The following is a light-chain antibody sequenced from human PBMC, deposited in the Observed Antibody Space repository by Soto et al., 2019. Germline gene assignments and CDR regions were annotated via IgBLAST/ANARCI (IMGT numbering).Light chain of an antibody. CDR3: RSYTSSSTLV. V-gene: IGLV2-14*03. Sequence: QSVLTQPASVSGSPGQSITISCTGTSSDVGGYTYVSWYQQHPGKAPKLIIYDVSNRPSGVSNRFSESGNTASLTISGLQSEDEADYYGRSYTSSSTLVFGGGTKLTVL. J-gene: IGLJ2*01. CDR2: DVS. CDR1: SSDVGGYTY.